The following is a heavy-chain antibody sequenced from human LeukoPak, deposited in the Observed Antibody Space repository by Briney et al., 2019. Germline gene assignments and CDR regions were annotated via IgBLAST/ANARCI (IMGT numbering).Heavy chain of an antibody. D-gene: IGHD3-3*01. CDR3: ARESFWSGYSDAFDI. CDR2: IYYSGST. J-gene: IGHJ3*02. Sequence: SETLSLTCTVSGGSISSYYWSWIRQPPGKGLEWIGYIYYSGSTNYNPSLKSQVTISVDTSKNQFSLKLSSVTAADTAVYYCARESFWSGYSDAFDIWGQGTMVTVSS. V-gene: IGHV4-59*01. CDR1: GGSISSYY.